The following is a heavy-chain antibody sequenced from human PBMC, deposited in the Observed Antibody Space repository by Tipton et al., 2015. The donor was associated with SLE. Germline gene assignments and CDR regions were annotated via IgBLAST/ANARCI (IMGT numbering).Heavy chain of an antibody. V-gene: IGHV1-2*02. D-gene: IGHD3-10*01. CDR2: INTNTGDT. Sequence: QSGPEVKKPGASVKVSCKASGYIFTNYYIHWVRQAPGQGLEWMGWINTNTGDTNYAQKFQGRVTMTRATSITTGYMELSRLKSDDTAVYYCARRDVNLIRGNDFWGQGTLVTVSS. J-gene: IGHJ4*02. CDR3: ARRDVNLIRGNDF. CDR1: GYIFTNYY.